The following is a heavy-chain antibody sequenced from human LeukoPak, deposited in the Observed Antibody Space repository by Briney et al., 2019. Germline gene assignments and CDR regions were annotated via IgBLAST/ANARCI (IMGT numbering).Heavy chain of an antibody. D-gene: IGHD3-10*01. Sequence: PGGSLRLSCAASGFTLSSYGMSWVRQAPGKGLEWVSGISGSGDSTYYADSVKGRFTISREISKNTLYLQMNSLRAEDTAVYYCAKETRGPFDYWGQGTLVTVSS. CDR1: GFTLSSYG. V-gene: IGHV3-23*01. CDR2: ISGSGDST. CDR3: AKETRGPFDY. J-gene: IGHJ4*02.